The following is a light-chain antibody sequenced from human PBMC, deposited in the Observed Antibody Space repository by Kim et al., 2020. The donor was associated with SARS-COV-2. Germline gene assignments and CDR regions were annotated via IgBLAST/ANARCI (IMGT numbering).Light chain of an antibody. J-gene: IGLJ3*02. Sequence: GQSITTSCTGPSSDIGASNYVSWYQHLPGKAPKLMFYNVAERPSGVSDRFSGSKSGSTASLTISGLQAEDEADYYCLSFTDINTWVFGGGTQLTVL. CDR3: LSFTDINTWV. CDR2: NVA. V-gene: IGLV2-14*03. CDR1: SSDIGASNY.